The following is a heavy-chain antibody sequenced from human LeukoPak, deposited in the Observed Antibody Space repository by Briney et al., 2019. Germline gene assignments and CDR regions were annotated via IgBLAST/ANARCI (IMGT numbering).Heavy chain of an antibody. CDR3: TRDSGYNAFDI. CDR1: GFTFSTSW. CDR2: IKEDGTAN. Sequence: GSLRLSCAASGFTFSTSWMAWVRQAPGKGLGWVANIKEDGTANNYVVSARGRFTISRDNAKNSLFLQMNSLRGEDTAVYYCTRDSGYNAFDIWGQGTMVTVSS. D-gene: IGHD5-12*01. V-gene: IGHV3-7*01. J-gene: IGHJ3*02.